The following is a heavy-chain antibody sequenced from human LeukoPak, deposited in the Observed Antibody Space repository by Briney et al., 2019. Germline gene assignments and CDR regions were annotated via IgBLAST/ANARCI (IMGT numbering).Heavy chain of an antibody. CDR3: ARVYQLLWGDFDY. V-gene: IGHV3-48*04. D-gene: IGHD2-2*01. CDR2: IISSGSII. Sequence: GGSLRLSCAASGFTFSSYSMNWVRQAPGNGLEWVSYIISSGSIIYYADSVKGRFAISRDNAKNSLYLQMNSLRAEDTAVYYCARVYQLLWGDFDYWGQGTLVTVSS. CDR1: GFTFSSYS. J-gene: IGHJ4*02.